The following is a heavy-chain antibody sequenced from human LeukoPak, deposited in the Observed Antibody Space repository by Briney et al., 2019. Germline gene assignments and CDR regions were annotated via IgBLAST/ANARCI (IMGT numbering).Heavy chain of an antibody. V-gene: IGHV1-46*01. D-gene: IGHD2-21*01. CDR2: INPTGGST. CDR1: GYTFTSYY. J-gene: IGHJ5*02. Sequence: ASVKVSCKASGYTFTSYYMHWVRQAPGEGLEWMGIINPTGGSTSYAQKFQGRVTMTRDTSTSTVYMELSSLRSEDTAVYYCARDAHIPRFDPWGQGTLVTVSS. CDR3: ARDAHIPRFDP.